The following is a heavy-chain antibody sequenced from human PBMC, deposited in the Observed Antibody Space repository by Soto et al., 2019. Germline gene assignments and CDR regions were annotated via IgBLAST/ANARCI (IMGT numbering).Heavy chain of an antibody. CDR1: GFTFSNAW. CDR3: STDRRIASSDY. D-gene: IGHD2-21*01. Sequence: EVQLVESGGGLVKPGESLRLSCAASGFTFSNAWMGWVRQAPGKGLEWVGRVKSKSDGETTDYAAPVKGRFTISRDDSKNTLYLQMISLNAEDTAVYYCSTDRRIASSDYWGQGTLVTVSS. CDR2: VKSKSDGETT. V-gene: IGHV3-15*01. J-gene: IGHJ4*02.